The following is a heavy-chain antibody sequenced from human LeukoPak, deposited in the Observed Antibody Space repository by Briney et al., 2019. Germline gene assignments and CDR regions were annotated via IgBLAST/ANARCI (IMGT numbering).Heavy chain of an antibody. CDR3: AKLLTTVVTSIDY. D-gene: IGHD4-23*01. CDR2: IYSGGST. V-gene: IGHV3-53*01. CDR1: GFTVSTNY. J-gene: IGHJ4*02. Sequence: GGSLRLSCAASGFTVSTNYMNWVRQAPGKGLEWVSSIYSGGSTYYADSVKGRFTISRDNSKNTLYLQMNSLRAEDTAVYYCAKLLTTVVTSIDYWGQGTLVTVSS.